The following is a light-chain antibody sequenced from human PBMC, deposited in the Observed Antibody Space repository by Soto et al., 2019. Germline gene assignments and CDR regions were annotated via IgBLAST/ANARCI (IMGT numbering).Light chain of an antibody. V-gene: IGKV1-5*01. CDR2: DAS. CDR3: QQYETFSGT. Sequence: DIQMTQSPSTLPASIGDRVTITCRASQRIGTSLAWYQQGPGKAPKLLIYDASSLERGVPSRFRGIGSGTEFTLTIASLQPDDFATYYCQQYETFSGTFGPGTKVDIK. CDR1: QRIGTS. J-gene: IGKJ1*01.